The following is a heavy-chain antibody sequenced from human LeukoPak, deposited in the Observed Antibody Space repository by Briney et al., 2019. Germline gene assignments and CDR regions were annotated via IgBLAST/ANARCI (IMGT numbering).Heavy chain of an antibody. CDR2: ISYDGSNK. CDR3: AKDGQWLVKAFDY. J-gene: IGHJ4*02. CDR1: GFAFSSYG. V-gene: IGHV3-30*18. Sequence: PGGSLRLSCAASGFAFSSYGMHWVRQAPGKGLEWVAVISYDGSNKYYADSVKGRFTISRDNSKNTLYLQMNSLRAEDTAVYYCAKDGQWLVKAFDYWGQGTLVTVSS. D-gene: IGHD6-19*01.